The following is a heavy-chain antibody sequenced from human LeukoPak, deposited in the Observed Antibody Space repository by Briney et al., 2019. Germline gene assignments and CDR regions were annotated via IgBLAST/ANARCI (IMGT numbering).Heavy chain of an antibody. D-gene: IGHD3-22*01. Sequence: GASVKVSCKASGYTFTSYAMHWVRQAPGQRLEWMGWINAGNGNTKYSQEFQGRVTITRDTSASTAYMELRSLRSDDTAVYYCAKTYYYDSSGYYSSWGQGTLVTVSS. CDR1: GYTFTSYA. CDR2: INAGNGNT. CDR3: AKTYYYDSSGYYSS. V-gene: IGHV1-3*01. J-gene: IGHJ5*02.